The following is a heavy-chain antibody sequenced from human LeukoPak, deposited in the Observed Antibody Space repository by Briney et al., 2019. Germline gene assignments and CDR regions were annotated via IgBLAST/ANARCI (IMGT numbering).Heavy chain of an antibody. Sequence: ASVKVSCKASGYTFTSYGITWVRQAPGQGLEWMGWISPYNDNANYAQKLQGRVTMTTDTSTSTAYMELRSLRSDDTAVYYCARAGYCSGGSCHTGDFDIWGQGTMVTGSS. J-gene: IGHJ3*02. V-gene: IGHV1-18*01. D-gene: IGHD2-15*01. CDR1: GYTFTSYG. CDR2: ISPYNDNA. CDR3: ARAGYCSGGSCHTGDFDI.